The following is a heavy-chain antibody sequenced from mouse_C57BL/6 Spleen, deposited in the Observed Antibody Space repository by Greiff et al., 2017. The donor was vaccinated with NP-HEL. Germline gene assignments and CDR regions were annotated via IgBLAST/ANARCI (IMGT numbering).Heavy chain of an antibody. J-gene: IGHJ2*01. CDR1: GFNIKNTY. Sequence: EVQRVESVAELVRPGASVKLSCTASGFNIKNTYMHWVKQRPEQGLEWIGRIDPANGNTKYAPKFQGKATITADTYSNTAYLQLSSLTSEDAAVYYCGGSNWGGYFDYWGQGTTLTVSS. CDR3: GGSNWGGYFDY. CDR2: IDPANGNT. D-gene: IGHD4-1*01. V-gene: IGHV14-3*01.